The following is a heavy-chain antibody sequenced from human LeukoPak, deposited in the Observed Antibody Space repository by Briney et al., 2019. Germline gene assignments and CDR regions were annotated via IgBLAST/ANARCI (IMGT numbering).Heavy chain of an antibody. CDR2: SDLVRGDT. V-gene: IGHV1-24*01. D-gene: IGHD5-18*01. Sequence: GASVKVSCKVSGYRFTELSRHWVRQAPGKGLEWLGGSDLVRGDTIYAQKFQGRVTMTEDTSTDTSYMELSSLGSEDTAVYFCTAGRAYSLLDFWGQGTLVIVSS. J-gene: IGHJ4*02. CDR1: GYRFTELS. CDR3: TAGRAYSLLDF.